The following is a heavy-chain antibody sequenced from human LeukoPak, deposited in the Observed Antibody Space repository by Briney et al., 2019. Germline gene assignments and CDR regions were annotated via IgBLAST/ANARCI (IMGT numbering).Heavy chain of an antibody. D-gene: IGHD6-19*01. CDR3: ARAVVAGTLSLGDLDY. Sequence: ASVKVSCKASGYTFSSYAISWVRQAPGQGLEWMGWIIANIGKTNYAQKLQGRVTMTTDTSTSTAYMELRSLRSDDTAVYYCARAVVAGTLSLGDLDYWGQGTLVTVSS. V-gene: IGHV1-18*01. CDR1: GYTFSSYA. J-gene: IGHJ4*02. CDR2: IIANIGKT.